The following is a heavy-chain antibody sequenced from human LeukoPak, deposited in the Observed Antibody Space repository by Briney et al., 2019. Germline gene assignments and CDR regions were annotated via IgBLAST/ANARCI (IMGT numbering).Heavy chain of an antibody. D-gene: IGHD1-26*01. CDR3: ARESGSYGLDY. CDR2: ISGSGGSI. Sequence: GGSLRLSCAASGFTFSDYTMNWVRQAPGKGLEWVSGISGSGGSIYYADSVKGRFTISRDNSKNTLYLQMNSLRAEDTAVYYCARESGSYGLDYWGQGTLVTVSS. V-gene: IGHV3-23*01. J-gene: IGHJ4*02. CDR1: GFTFSDYT.